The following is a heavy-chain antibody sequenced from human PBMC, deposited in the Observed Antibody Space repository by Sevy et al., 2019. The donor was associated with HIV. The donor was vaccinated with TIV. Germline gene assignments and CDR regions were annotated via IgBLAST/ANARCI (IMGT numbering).Heavy chain of an antibody. J-gene: IGHJ3*02. Sequence: GGSLRLSCAASEFTFSSHAVSWVRQAPGKGLEWVSAISGNGENTHYADSVRGRFTISRDNFKNTLYLHMSTLRAEDTALYYCARDGRGISAFDNWGQGTMVTVSS. V-gene: IGHV3-23*01. CDR2: ISGNGENT. CDR3: ARDGRGISAFDN. CDR1: EFTFSSHA. D-gene: IGHD3-3*02.